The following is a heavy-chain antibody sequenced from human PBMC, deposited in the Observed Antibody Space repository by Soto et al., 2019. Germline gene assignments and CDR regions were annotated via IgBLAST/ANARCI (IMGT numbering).Heavy chain of an antibody. CDR3: AQGSGYKYGSRFDF. J-gene: IGHJ4*02. CDR1: GLTVRNSA. CDR2: ISGSTH. D-gene: IGHD5-18*01. V-gene: IGHV3-23*01. Sequence: GESLKISCVVSGLTVRNSAMNWVRQAPGEGLEWVSGISGSTHYYADSVQGRFSISTDNSKNILYLQMESLRAEDTAIYYCAQGSGYKYGSRFDFWGQGTRVTVSS.